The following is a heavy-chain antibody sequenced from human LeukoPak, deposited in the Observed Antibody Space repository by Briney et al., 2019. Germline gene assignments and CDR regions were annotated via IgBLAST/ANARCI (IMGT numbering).Heavy chain of an antibody. D-gene: IGHD3-22*01. V-gene: IGHV4-34*01. CDR2: INHSGST. Sequence: SETLSLTCAVYGGSFSGYYWSWIRQPPGKGLEWIGEINHSGSTNYNPSLKSRVTISVDTSKNQFSLKLSSVTAADTAVYYCARDRDYYDSSGYCSQVRAFDIWGQGTMVTVSS. CDR1: GGSFSGYY. CDR3: ARDRDYYDSSGYCSQVRAFDI. J-gene: IGHJ3*02.